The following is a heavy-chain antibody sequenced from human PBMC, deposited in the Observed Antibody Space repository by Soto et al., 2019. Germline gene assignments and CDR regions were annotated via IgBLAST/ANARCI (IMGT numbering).Heavy chain of an antibody. D-gene: IGHD2-2*01. CDR1: GGSISSSSYY. CDR2: IYYSGST. J-gene: IGHJ5*02. V-gene: IGHV4-39*01. CDR3: ARQPYCSSTSCYPSSNWFDP. Sequence: PSETLSLTCTVSGGSISSSSYYRGWIRQPPGKGLEWIGSIYYSGSTYYNPSLKSRVTISVDTSKNQFSLKLSSVTAADTAVYYCARQPYCSSTSCYPSSNWFDPWGQGTLVTVSS.